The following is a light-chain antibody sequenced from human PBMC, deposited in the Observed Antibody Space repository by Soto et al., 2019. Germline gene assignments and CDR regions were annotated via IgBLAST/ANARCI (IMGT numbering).Light chain of an antibody. CDR2: GAS. Sequence: ETVMTQSPDTLSLSPGERATLSCRASQSVSDNLAWYQQRPGQGPRLLIYGASTRATGIPARFSGSGSGTEFTLTISSLQSEDFAVYYCQQYNSYRAFGQGTKVEIK. J-gene: IGKJ1*01. CDR1: QSVSDN. CDR3: QQYNSYRA. V-gene: IGKV3-15*01.